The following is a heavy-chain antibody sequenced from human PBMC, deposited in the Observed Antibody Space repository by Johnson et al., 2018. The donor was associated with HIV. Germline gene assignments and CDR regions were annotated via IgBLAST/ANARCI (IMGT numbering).Heavy chain of an antibody. CDR2: TSNDGTNT. CDR1: GFTFSSYG. Sequence: QVQLVESGGGVVQPGRSLRLSCAASGFTFSSYGMHWVRQAPGEGLEWVAVTSNDGTNTYYVASVKGRFTLSRDISKNTLYLQMNSLRTEDTAVYYCANDFWSGSGIWGQGTMVTVSS. D-gene: IGHD3-3*01. V-gene: IGHV3-30*18. J-gene: IGHJ3*02. CDR3: ANDFWSGSGI.